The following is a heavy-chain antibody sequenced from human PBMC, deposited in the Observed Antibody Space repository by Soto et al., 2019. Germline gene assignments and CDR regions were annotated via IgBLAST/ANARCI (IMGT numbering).Heavy chain of an antibody. D-gene: IGHD2-2*01. J-gene: IGHJ3*02. V-gene: IGHV1-46*03. CDR3: ARDRYYCARVHLLRPKADIVVVPAAADAFDI. CDR2: INPNAGST. CDR1: GYTFTSYH. Sequence: ASVKVSCKASGYTFTSYHMHWVRQAPGQGLEWMGTINPNAGSTTYALKFRGRVAMTRDTSTTTVYMELSSLRSEDTAVYYCARDRYYCARVHLLRPKADIVVVPAAADAFDIWGQGTMVTVSS.